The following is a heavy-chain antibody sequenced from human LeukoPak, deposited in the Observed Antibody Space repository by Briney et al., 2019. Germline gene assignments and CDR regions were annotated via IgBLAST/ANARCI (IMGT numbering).Heavy chain of an antibody. CDR1: GFTFSSYS. Sequence: PGGSLRLSCAASGFTFSSYSMNWVRQAPGKGLEWVSSISSSSSYIYYADSVKGRFTISRDNAKNSLYRQMNSLRAEDTAVYYCARETYGSGRDNWFDPWGQGTLVTVSS. CDR3: ARETYGSGRDNWFDP. CDR2: ISSSSSYI. J-gene: IGHJ5*02. D-gene: IGHD3-10*01. V-gene: IGHV3-21*01.